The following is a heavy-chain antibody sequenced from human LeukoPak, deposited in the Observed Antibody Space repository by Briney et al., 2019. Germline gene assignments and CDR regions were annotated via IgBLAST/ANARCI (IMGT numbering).Heavy chain of an antibody. CDR3: ASLTASSSWPDQENWFDP. CDR2: IRSDGSDT. Sequence: GGSLRLSCAASGFTFSDTWMHWVRQAPGEGLVWVSRIRSDGSDTRYAESVKGRFTISRDNAKNTLYLQMNSLRAEDTAVYYCASLTASSSWPDQENWFDPWGQGTLVTVSS. J-gene: IGHJ5*02. D-gene: IGHD6-13*01. V-gene: IGHV3-74*01. CDR1: GFTFSDTW.